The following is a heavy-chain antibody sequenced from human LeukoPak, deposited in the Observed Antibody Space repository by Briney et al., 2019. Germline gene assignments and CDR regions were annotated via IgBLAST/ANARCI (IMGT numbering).Heavy chain of an antibody. CDR2: ISGSGGIT. CDR3: AKKRIAAAGKPDFDY. CDR1: GFTFSSYA. V-gene: IGHV3-23*01. D-gene: IGHD6-13*01. J-gene: IGHJ4*02. Sequence: PGGFLRLSCAASGFTFSSYAMSWVRQAPGKGLEWVSLISGSGGITYYADSVKGRFTISRDNSKNTLYLQMNSLGAEDAAVYYCAKKRIAAAGKPDFDYWGQGTLVTVSS.